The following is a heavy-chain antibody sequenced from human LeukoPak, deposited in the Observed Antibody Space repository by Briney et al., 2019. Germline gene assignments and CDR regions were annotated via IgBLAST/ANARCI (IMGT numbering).Heavy chain of an antibody. J-gene: IGHJ4*02. CDR3: ARAWAMVRGVIGY. D-gene: IGHD3-10*01. Sequence: GGSLRLSCSASGFTFNIYDMNWVRQAPGKGREWVSSISSSSSYIYYADSVKGRFTISRDNAKNSLYLQMNSLRTEDTAVYYCARAWAMVRGVIGYWGQGTLVTVSS. V-gene: IGHV3-21*01. CDR1: GFTFNIYD. CDR2: ISSSSSYI.